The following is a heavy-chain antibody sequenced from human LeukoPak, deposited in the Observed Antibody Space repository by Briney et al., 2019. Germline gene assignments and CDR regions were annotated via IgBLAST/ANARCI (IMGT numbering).Heavy chain of an antibody. Sequence: PSETLSLTCAVSGGSISSSNRWSWVRQPPGKGLEWIGEIYHSGSTNYNPSLKSRVTISVDTSKNRFSLKLSSVTAADTAVYYCARHCIAVAGTCSDYWGQGTLVTVSS. V-gene: IGHV4-4*02. CDR3: ARHCIAVAGTCSDY. D-gene: IGHD6-19*01. CDR2: IYHSGST. J-gene: IGHJ4*02. CDR1: GGSISSSNR.